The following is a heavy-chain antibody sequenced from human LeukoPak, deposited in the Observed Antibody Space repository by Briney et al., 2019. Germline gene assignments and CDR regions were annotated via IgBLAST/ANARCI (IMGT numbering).Heavy chain of an antibody. D-gene: IGHD4-11*01. V-gene: IGHV3-20*04. J-gene: IGHJ6*03. CDR2: INWNGDST. CDR1: GFTFCSYS. CDR3: AREKVTTDNYYYMDV. Sequence: GGPLRLSCAASGFTFCSYSMNWVRQAPGKGLQWVSAINWNGDSTSYADSVKGRFTISRDNAKNSLYLQMNSLRAEDTALYYCAREKVTTDNYYYMDVWGKGTTVTVSS.